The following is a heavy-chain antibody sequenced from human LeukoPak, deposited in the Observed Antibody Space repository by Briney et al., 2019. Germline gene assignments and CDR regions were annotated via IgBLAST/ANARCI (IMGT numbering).Heavy chain of an antibody. V-gene: IGHV1-2*06. CDR1: GYTFTGYY. CDR2: INPNSGGT. CDR3: ARANYYDSIGDAFDI. J-gene: IGHJ3*02. D-gene: IGHD3-22*01. Sequence: GASVKVSCKASGYTFTGYYMHWVRQAPGQGLEWMGRINPNSGGTDYAQKFQGRVTMTRDTSISTAYMELSRLRSDDTAVYYCARANYYDSIGDAFDIWGQGTMVTVSS.